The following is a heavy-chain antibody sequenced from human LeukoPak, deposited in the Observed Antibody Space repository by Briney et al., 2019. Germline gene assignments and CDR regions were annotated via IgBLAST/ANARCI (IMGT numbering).Heavy chain of an antibody. J-gene: IGHJ3*02. V-gene: IGHV3-38-3*01. CDR1: GFTVSSNE. CDR2: ISGGST. Sequence: GGSLRLSCAASGFTVSSNEVSWVRQAPGKGLEWVSSISGGSTYYADSRKGRFTISRDNSKNTLHLQMNSLRAEDTAFHITMIVVVYDAFDIWGQGTMVTVSS. CDR3: MIVVVYDAFDI. D-gene: IGHD3-22*01.